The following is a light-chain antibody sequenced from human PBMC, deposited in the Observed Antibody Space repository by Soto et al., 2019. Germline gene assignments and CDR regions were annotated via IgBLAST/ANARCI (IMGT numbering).Light chain of an antibody. J-gene: IGKJ1*01. CDR2: ATS. CDR3: QQYGRSGT. V-gene: IGKV3-20*01. CDR1: QSVSRTY. Sequence: ELELTRSPGTLSLSTGERATLSCRASQSVSRTYLAWYQQKPVQAPRLLIYATSSRATGIPDRFSGSGSGTDFTLTISRLEPEDFAVYYCQQYGRSGTFGQGTKVDI.